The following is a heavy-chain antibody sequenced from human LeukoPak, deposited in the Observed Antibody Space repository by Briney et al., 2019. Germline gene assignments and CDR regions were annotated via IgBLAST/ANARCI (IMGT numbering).Heavy chain of an antibody. CDR1: GFTFSSYA. CDR2: ISGSGGST. V-gene: IGHV3-23*01. J-gene: IGHJ6*02. CDR3: AKASAAGIYYYGMDV. D-gene: IGHD6-13*01. Sequence: PGGSLRLSCAASGFTFSSYAMSWVRQAPGKGLEWVSAISGSGGSTYYADSVKGRFTTSRDNSKNTLYLQMNSLRAEDTAVYYCAKASAAGIYYYGMDVWGQGTTVTVSS.